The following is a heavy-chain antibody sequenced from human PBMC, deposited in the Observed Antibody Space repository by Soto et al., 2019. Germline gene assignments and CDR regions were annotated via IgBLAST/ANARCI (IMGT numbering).Heavy chain of an antibody. CDR2: IYYSGST. J-gene: IGHJ4*02. V-gene: IGHV4-39*01. Sequence: QLQLQESGPGLVKPSETLSLTCTVSGGSISSSSYYWGWIRQPPGKGLEWIGSIYYSGSTYYNPSLKSRVTISVDTSKNQFSLKLSSVTAADTAVYYCARLLYGAGAPHYWGQGTLVTVSS. D-gene: IGHD2-8*01. CDR3: ARLLYGAGAPHY. CDR1: GGSISSSSYY.